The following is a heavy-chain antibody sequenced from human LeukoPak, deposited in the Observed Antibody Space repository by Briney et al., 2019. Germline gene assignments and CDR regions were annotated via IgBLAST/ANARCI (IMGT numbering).Heavy chain of an antibody. CDR1: GYTFTSYG. CDR3: ARALCSSTSCHGRNDY. V-gene: IGHV1-18*04. D-gene: IGHD2-2*01. CDR2: ISAYNGNT. J-gene: IGHJ4*02. Sequence: ASVKVSCKASGYTFTSYGISWVRQAPGQGLEWMGWISAYNGNTNFAQNLQGRVTMTTDTSTSTAYIELRSLRSDDTAVYYCARALCSSTSCHGRNDYWGQGTLVTVSS.